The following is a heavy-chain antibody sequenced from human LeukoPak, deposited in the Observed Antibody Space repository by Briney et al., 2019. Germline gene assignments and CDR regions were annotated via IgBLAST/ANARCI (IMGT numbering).Heavy chain of an antibody. CDR2: IRYDGSNK. J-gene: IGHJ4*02. D-gene: IGHD5-24*01. CDR3: AKGLYVEMATIAIDY. V-gene: IGHV3-30*02. Sequence: GGSLRLSCAASGFTFSSYGMHWVRQAPGKGLEWVAFIRYDGSNKYYADSVKGRFTISRDNSKNTLYLQMNSLRAEDTAVYYCAKGLYVEMATIAIDYWGQGTLVTVSS. CDR1: GFTFSSYG.